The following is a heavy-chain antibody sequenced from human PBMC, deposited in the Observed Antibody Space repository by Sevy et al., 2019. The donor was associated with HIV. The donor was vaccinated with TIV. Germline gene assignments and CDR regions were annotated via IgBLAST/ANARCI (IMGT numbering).Heavy chain of an antibody. CDR3: AKDMRATVTGWFDP. Sequence: SLKISCAASGFTFSSYAMSWVRQAPGKGLEWVSGISWNSGSIGYADSVKGRFTISRDNAKNSLYLQMNSLRAEDTALYYCAKDMRATVTGWFDPWGQGTLVTVSS. V-gene: IGHV3-9*01. CDR2: ISWNSGSI. CDR1: GFTFSSYA. J-gene: IGHJ5*02. D-gene: IGHD4-17*01.